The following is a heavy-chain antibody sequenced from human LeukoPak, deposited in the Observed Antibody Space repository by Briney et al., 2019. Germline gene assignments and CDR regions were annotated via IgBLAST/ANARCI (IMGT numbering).Heavy chain of an antibody. CDR2: TIYIGRT. CDR3: ARQEADFLSGYSDY. CDR1: GGSISSSSYY. D-gene: IGHD3-3*01. Sequence: PSETLSLTCTVSGGSISSSSYYWGWIRQPPGKGLEGIGRTIYIGRTYYSPSLKSRVSISVDTSKNQFSLKLSSVTPADTAVYYCARQEADFLSGYSDYWGQGTLVTVSS. J-gene: IGHJ4*02. V-gene: IGHV4-39*01.